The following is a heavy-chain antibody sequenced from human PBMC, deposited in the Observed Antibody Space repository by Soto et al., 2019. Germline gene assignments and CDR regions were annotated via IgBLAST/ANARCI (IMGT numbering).Heavy chain of an antibody. CDR3: ARGYQLLLSEFDY. Sequence: SVKVSCKASGGTFSSYAISWVRQAPGQGLEWMGGIIPIFGTANYAQKFQARVTITADESTSTAYMGLSSLRSEDTAVYCCARGYQLLLSEFDYWGQGTLVTVSS. V-gene: IGHV1-69*13. D-gene: IGHD2-2*01. CDR1: GGTFSSYA. J-gene: IGHJ4*01. CDR2: IIPIFGTA.